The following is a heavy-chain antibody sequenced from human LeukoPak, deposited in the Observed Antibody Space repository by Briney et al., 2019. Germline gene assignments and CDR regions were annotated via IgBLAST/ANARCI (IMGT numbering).Heavy chain of an antibody. Sequence: ASVKVSCKASGYTFTSYGISWVRQAPGQGLEWMGWISAYNGNTNYAQKLQGRVTMTTDTSTSTAYMELRSLRSDDTAVYYCARIRSASEQQLVGMDVWGKGTTVTVSS. CDR2: ISAYNGNT. CDR3: ARIRSASEQQLVGMDV. V-gene: IGHV1-18*01. J-gene: IGHJ6*04. CDR1: GYTFTSYG. D-gene: IGHD6-13*01.